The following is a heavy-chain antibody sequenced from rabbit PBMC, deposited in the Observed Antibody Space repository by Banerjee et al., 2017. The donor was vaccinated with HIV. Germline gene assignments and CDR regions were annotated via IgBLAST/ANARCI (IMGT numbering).Heavy chain of an antibody. CDR2: IYAGSSGST. J-gene: IGHJ4*01. Sequence: CTASGFSFSSSYWICWVRQAPGKGLEWTACIYAGSSGSTYYASWAKGRFTISKTSSTTVTLQMTSLTVADTATYFCGRDRDGDAGYGSLALWGQGTLVTVS. D-gene: IGHD6-1*01. CDR1: GFSFSSSYW. CDR3: GRDRDGDAGYGSLAL. V-gene: IGHV1S45*01.